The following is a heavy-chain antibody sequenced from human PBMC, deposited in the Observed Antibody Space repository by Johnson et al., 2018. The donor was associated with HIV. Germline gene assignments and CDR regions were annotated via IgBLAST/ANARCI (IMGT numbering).Heavy chain of an antibody. J-gene: IGHJ3*02. CDR3: AKDISPLYSSSDAFDI. CDR2: ISSSGSTI. Sequence: QVQLVESGGGLVKPGGSLRLSCAASGFTFSDYYMSWIRQAPGKGLEWVSYISSSGSTIYYADSVKGRFTISRDNAKNSLYLQMNSLRAEDTALYYCAKDISPLYSSSDAFDIWGQGTMVTVSS. CDR1: GFTFSDYY. D-gene: IGHD6-6*01. V-gene: IGHV3-11*01.